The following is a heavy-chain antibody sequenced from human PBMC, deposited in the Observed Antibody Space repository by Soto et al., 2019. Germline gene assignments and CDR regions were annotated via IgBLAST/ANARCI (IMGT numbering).Heavy chain of an antibody. Sequence: QITLKESGPPLVKPTQTLTLTCTFSGFSLSTSGVGVGWIRQPPGKALEWLALIYWDDDKRDSPFLKSRLTLXKXTXXNQVVLTMTNMDPVDTATYYCAHSPYSSSSYYCDYWGQGTLVTVSS. J-gene: IGHJ4*02. CDR2: IYWDDDK. V-gene: IGHV2-5*02. D-gene: IGHD6-6*01. CDR1: GFSLSTSGVG. CDR3: AHSPYSSSSYYCDY.